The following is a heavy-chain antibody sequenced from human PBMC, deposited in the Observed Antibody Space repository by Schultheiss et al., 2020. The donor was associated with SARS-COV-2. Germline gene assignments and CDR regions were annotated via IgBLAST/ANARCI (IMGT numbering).Heavy chain of an antibody. D-gene: IGHD6-13*01. CDR2: ISYDGSNK. CDR3: AHSKVSSWEPYYFDY. Sequence: GGSLRLSCAASGFTFSSYGMHWVRQAPGKGLEWVAVISYDGSNKYYADSVKGRFTISRDNAKNSLYLQMNSLRAEDTALYYCAHSKVSSWEPYYFDYWGQGTLVTVSS. V-gene: IGHV3-30*03. CDR1: GFTFSSYG. J-gene: IGHJ4*02.